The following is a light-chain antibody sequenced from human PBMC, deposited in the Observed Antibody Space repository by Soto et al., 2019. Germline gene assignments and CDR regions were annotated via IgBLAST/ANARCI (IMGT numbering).Light chain of an antibody. V-gene: IGKV3-11*01. J-gene: IGKJ5*01. CDR1: QSVSSY. Sequence: EIVLTQSPATLSLSPGERATLSCRASQSVSSYLAWYQQKPGQAPRVLIYDASNRATGIPARFSGSGSGTDFPLTISSLEPEDFAVYYCQQRSNWPPRITFGQGTRLEIK. CDR2: DAS. CDR3: QQRSNWPPRIT.